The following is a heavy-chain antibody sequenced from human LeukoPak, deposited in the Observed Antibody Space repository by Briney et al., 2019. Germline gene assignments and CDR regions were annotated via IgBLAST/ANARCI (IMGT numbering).Heavy chain of an antibody. J-gene: IGHJ5*02. CDR3: ARQHVGVVSSWFDP. CDR1: GGTLSPYY. CDR2: IYYAGST. Sequence: SETLSLTCTVSGGTLSPYYWTWIRQPPGKGLEWIGYIYYAGSTNYNPSLKSRVTISVDASKNQFSLKLNSVTAADTAVYYCARQHVGVVSSWFDPWGQGIRVIVSS. D-gene: IGHD3-10*02. V-gene: IGHV4-59*08.